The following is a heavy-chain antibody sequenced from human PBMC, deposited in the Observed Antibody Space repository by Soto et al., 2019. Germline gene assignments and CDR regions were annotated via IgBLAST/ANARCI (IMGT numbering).Heavy chain of an antibody. V-gene: IGHV4-31*03. CDR3: VTTYSGYFDN. J-gene: IGHJ4*02. Sequence: QVQLQESGPGLVKPSQTLSLTCTVSGGSMSSGAYYWNWIRQHPGKGLEWIAYIYHSGNTYYNPSLKSRITISVDTSRNQFSLKLRSVTAADTAVYYCVTTYSGYFDNWGQGALVTVSS. D-gene: IGHD3-22*01. CDR2: IYHSGNT. CDR1: GGSMSSGAYY.